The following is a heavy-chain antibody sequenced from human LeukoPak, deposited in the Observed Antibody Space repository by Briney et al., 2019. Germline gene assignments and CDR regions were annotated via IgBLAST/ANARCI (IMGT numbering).Heavy chain of an antibody. CDR3: AKGAEIDL. V-gene: IGHV3-23*01. D-gene: IGHD3-16*01. CDR1: VFTSTNYA. CDR2: VTGPGDTT. J-gene: IGHJ5*02. Sequence: GGSLRLSCATSVFTSTNYAMNWVRQAPGKGLEWVSAVTGPGDTTYYAHSVKGRFFMSREDSKTTVYLQMNSLRAEDTAIYYCAKGAEIDLWGQGTLVTVSS.